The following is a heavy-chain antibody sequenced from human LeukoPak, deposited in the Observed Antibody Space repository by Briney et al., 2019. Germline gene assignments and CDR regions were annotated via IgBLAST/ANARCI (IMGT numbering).Heavy chain of an antibody. J-gene: IGHJ5*02. CDR3: ARDQAAADGWFDP. Sequence: SVKVSCKASGGTFSSYAISWVRQAPGQGREWMGGIIPIFGTANYAQKFQGRVTITTDESTSTAYTELSSLRSEDTAVYYCARDQAAADGWFDPWGQGTLVTVSS. D-gene: IGHD6-13*01. CDR1: GGTFSSYA. V-gene: IGHV1-69*05. CDR2: IIPIFGTA.